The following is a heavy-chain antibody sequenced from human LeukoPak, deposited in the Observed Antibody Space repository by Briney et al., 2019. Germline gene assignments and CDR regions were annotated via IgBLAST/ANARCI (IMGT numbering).Heavy chain of an antibody. CDR3: AKDYPTLRLGELASFDY. J-gene: IGHJ4*02. V-gene: IGHV3-7*03. CDR2: IKEDGSEK. Sequence: GGSLRLSCVVSGFRFSSYWMSWVRQAPGKEPEWVANIKEDGSEKYYEDSVRGRFTISRDNAKNTLFLDMNSLRAEDTAIYYCAKDYPTLRLGELASFDYWGQGTLVTVSS. D-gene: IGHD3-16*01. CDR1: GFRFSSYW.